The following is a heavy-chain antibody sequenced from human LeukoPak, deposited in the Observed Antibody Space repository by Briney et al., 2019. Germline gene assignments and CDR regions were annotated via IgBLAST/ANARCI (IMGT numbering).Heavy chain of an antibody. V-gene: IGHV4-61*02. Sequence: SETLSLTCTVSGDSISSGSYYWSWIRQPAGKGLEWIGRIYTTGSTNYNPSLKNRVTISIDTSKNHISLKLSSVTAADTAVYYCARSGTMSLADYWGQGTLVTVSS. CDR3: ARSGTMSLADY. CDR2: IYTTGST. J-gene: IGHJ4*02. CDR1: GDSISSGSYY. D-gene: IGHD1/OR15-1a*01.